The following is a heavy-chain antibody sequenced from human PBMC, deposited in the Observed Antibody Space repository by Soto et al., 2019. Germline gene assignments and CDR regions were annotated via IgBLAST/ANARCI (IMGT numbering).Heavy chain of an antibody. J-gene: IGHJ6*02. Sequence: GGSLRLSCAASGFTFSSYSMNWVRQAPGKGLEWVSSISSSSSYIYYADSVKGRFTISRDNAKNSLYLQMNSLRAEDTAVYYCARDRYSSSWYYYYGMDVWGQGTKVTVSS. CDR2: ISSSSSYI. CDR3: ARDRYSSSWYYYYGMDV. CDR1: GFTFSSYS. V-gene: IGHV3-21*01. D-gene: IGHD6-13*01.